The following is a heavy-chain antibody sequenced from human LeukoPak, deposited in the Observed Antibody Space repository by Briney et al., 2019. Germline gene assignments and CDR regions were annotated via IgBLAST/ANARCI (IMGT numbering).Heavy chain of an antibody. CDR3: ARVRVVTQDFDY. V-gene: IGHV4-38-2*02. J-gene: IGHJ4*02. CDR1: GYSISSGYY. CDR2: IYHSGST. Sequence: SETLSLTCTVSGYSISSGYYWGWIRQPPGKGLEWIGSIYHSGSTYYNPSLKSRVTISVDTSKNQFSLKLRSVIAADTAVYYCARVRVVTQDFDYWGQGTLVTVSP. D-gene: IGHD4-23*01.